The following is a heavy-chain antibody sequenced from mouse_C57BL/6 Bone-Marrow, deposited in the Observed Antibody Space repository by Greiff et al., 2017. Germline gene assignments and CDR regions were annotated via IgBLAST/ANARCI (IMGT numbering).Heavy chain of an antibody. Sequence: QVQLQQSGAELVKPGASVKISCKASGYAFSSYWMNWVKQRPGKGLEWIGQIYPGDGDTNYNGKFKGKATLTADKSSSTAYMQLSSLTSEDSAVYFCARSGRFYYYAMDYWGQGTSVTVSS. CDR3: ARSGRFYYYAMDY. CDR2: IYPGDGDT. CDR1: GYAFSSYW. J-gene: IGHJ4*01. D-gene: IGHD3-1*01. V-gene: IGHV1-80*01.